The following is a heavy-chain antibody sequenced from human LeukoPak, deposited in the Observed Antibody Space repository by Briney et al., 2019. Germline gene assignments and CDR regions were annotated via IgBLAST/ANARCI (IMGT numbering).Heavy chain of an antibody. Sequence: GGSLRLSCAASGFTFNNYAMTWVRQAPGKGLEWVSSISGGGVTTYYADSVKGRFTISGDNSKNTLYLQMNSLSADDTAVYHCARYRGATGRDFDYWGQGTLVTASS. D-gene: IGHD1-1*01. J-gene: IGHJ4*02. CDR2: ISGGGVTT. V-gene: IGHV3-23*01. CDR3: ARYRGATGRDFDY. CDR1: GFTFNNYA.